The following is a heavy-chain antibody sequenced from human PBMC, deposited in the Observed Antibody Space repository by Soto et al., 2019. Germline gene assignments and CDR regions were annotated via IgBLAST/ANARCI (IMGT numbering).Heavy chain of an antibody. CDR1: GYTFTSYG. CDR2: ISAYNGNT. J-gene: IGHJ6*03. D-gene: IGHD4-4*01. V-gene: IGHV1-18*01. Sequence: ASVKVSCKASGYTFTSYGISWVRQAPGQGLEWMGWISAYNGNTNYAQKLQGRVTMTTDTSTSTAYMELSSLRSDDTAVYYCARDLPNPYSNYAHYYYYYMDVWGKGTTVTVSS. CDR3: ARDLPNPYSNYAHYYYYYMDV.